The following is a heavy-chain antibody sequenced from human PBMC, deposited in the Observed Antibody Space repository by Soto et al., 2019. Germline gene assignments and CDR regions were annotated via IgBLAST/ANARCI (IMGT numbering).Heavy chain of an antibody. V-gene: IGHV1-69*13. CDR3: AVDETGVYYYDSSGYQGYFQH. CDR1: GYTFTSYG. CDR2: IIPIFGTA. J-gene: IGHJ1*01. D-gene: IGHD3-22*01. Sequence: GASVKVSCKASGYTFTSYGISWVRQAPGQGLEWMGGIIPIFGTANYAQKFQGRVTITADESTSTAYMELSSLRSEDTAVYYCAVDETGVYYYDSSGYQGYFQHWGQGTLVTVSS.